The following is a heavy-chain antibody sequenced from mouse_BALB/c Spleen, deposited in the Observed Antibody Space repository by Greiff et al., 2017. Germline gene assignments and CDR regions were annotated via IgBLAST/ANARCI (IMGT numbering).Heavy chain of an antibody. CDR3: ARGDYYGYGCPV. CDR2: ISYSGST. Sequence: DVHLVESGPSLVKPSQTLSLTCSVTGDSITSGYWNWIRKFPGNKLEYMGYISYSGSTYYNPSLKSRISITRDTSKNQYYLQLNSVTTEDTATYYCARGDYYGYGCPVWGAGTTVTVSS. D-gene: IGHD1-2*01. V-gene: IGHV3-8*02. CDR1: GDSITSGY. J-gene: IGHJ1*01.